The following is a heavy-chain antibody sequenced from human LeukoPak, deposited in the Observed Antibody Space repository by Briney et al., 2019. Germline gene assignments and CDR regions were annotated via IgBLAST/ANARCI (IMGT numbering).Heavy chain of an antibody. CDR1: GYTFTAYY. Sequence: ASVKVSCKASGYTFTAYYMHWVRQAPGQGLEWMGWINPNSGGTNFARKFQGRVTMTRDTSITTAYMELSRLRSDDTAVYYCAREIPCSSSSCLDYWGQGTLVTVSS. V-gene: IGHV1-2*02. CDR2: INPNSGGT. CDR3: AREIPCSSSSCLDY. J-gene: IGHJ4*02. D-gene: IGHD2-2*01.